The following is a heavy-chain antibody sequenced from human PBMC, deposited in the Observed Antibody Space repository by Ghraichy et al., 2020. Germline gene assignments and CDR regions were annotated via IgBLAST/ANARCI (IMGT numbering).Heavy chain of an antibody. V-gene: IGHV5-51*01. CDR3: ARHGYCTGGVCHTPLDY. D-gene: IGHD2-8*02. Sequence: GESLNISCKGSGYSFSNYWIGWVRQMPGKGLEWMGIIYPGDSDTRYSPSFQGQVTISADKSISTAYLQWSSLKASDTAMYYCARHGYCTGGVCHTPLDYWGQGTLVTVSS. CDR2: IYPGDSDT. CDR1: GYSFSNYW. J-gene: IGHJ4*02.